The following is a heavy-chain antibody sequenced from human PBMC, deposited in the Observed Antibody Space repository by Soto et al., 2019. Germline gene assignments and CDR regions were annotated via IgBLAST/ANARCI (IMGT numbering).Heavy chain of an antibody. CDR3: ARVAY. CDR1: GFTFSIVS. Sequence: DGSLRPTSEASGFTFSIVSMNWVRQVPGKGLEWVASISSGSADTWYADSVKGRFIISRDNAQNSLFLQMNTLRPEDTAMYYCARVAYWGPGTQVTVSS. J-gene: IGHJ4*02. V-gene: IGHV3-21*01. CDR2: ISSGSADT.